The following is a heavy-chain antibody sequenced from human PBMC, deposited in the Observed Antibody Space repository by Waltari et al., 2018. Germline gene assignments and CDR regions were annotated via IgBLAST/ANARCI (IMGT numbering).Heavy chain of an antibody. CDR1: GFIFSSYS. CDR3: ARADYDFWSGYWESGAFDI. CDR2: ISSSSSTI. J-gene: IGHJ3*02. D-gene: IGHD3-3*01. Sequence: EVQLVESGGGLVQPGGSLRLSCAASGFIFSSYSMNWVRQAPGKGLEWVSYISSSSSTIYYADSVKGRFTISRDNAKNSLYLQMNSLRDEDTAVYYCARADYDFWSGYWESGAFDIWGQGTMVTVSS. V-gene: IGHV3-48*02.